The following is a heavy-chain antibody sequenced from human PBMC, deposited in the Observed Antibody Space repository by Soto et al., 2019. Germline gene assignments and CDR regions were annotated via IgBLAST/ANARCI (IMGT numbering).Heavy chain of an antibody. CDR1: GDSISSSTYS. Sequence: SETLSLTCTVSGDSISSSTYSRGWIRQPPGKGLEWIATIYSSGSTFYNPSLNSRVTISVDTSKNQFSLKLSSVTAADTDVYYCASQISGYVKYWGQGTLVTVSS. V-gene: IGHV4-39*01. CDR2: IYSSGST. CDR3: ASQISGYVKY. J-gene: IGHJ4*02. D-gene: IGHD5-12*01.